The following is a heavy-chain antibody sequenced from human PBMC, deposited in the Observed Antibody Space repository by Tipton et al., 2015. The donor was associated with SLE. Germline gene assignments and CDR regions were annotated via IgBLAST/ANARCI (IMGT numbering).Heavy chain of an antibody. CDR1: GYSFTNFH. D-gene: IGHD2-2*01. CDR2: FSPSGGSR. CDR3: ARSVTPAAIGWFDP. V-gene: IGHV1-46*01. J-gene: IGHJ5*02. Sequence: QLVQSGAEVKKPGASVKVSCTASGYSFTNFHIHWVRQAPGQGLEWLGIFSPSGGSRSYALKFQGRVTMTGDTSTSTVYMEVSSLRSEDTAVYYCARSVTPAAIGWFDPWGQGTPVTVSS.